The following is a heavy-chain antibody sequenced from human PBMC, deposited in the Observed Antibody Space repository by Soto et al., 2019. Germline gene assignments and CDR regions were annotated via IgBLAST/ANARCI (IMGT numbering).Heavy chain of an antibody. D-gene: IGHD3-10*01. CDR2: ISSSSSYI. J-gene: IGHJ5*02. Sequence: GGSLRLSCAASGFTFSSYSMNWVRQAPGKGLEWVSSISSSSSYIYYADSVKGRFTISRDNAKNSLYLQMNSLRAEDTAVYYYARDPRRSSYSYWFDPWGQGTLVTVSS. CDR1: GFTFSSYS. CDR3: ARDPRRSSYSYWFDP. V-gene: IGHV3-21*01.